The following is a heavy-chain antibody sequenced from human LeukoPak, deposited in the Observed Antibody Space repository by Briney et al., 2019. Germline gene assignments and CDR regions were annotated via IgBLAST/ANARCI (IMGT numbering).Heavy chain of an antibody. CDR2: IKSKTDGGTT. V-gene: IGHV3-15*01. Sequence: GGSLRLSCAASGFTFSNAWMSWVRQAPGKGLEWVGRIKSKTDGGTTDYAAPVKGRFTISRDDSKNALYLQMNSLKTEDTAVYYCTTAPGIAAAGTEGAYYYYYMDVWGKGTTVTVSS. CDR1: GFTFSNAW. D-gene: IGHD6-13*01. CDR3: TTAPGIAAAGTEGAYYYYYMDV. J-gene: IGHJ6*03.